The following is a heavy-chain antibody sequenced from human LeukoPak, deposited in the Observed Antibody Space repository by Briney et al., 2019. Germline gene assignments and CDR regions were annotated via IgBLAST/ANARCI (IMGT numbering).Heavy chain of an antibody. CDR3: ARDHNYAFDN. J-gene: IGHJ4*02. D-gene: IGHD1-1*01. V-gene: IGHV3-11*06. Sequence: GGSLRLFCAASGFPFSEYSMNWVRHAPGKGLEWISYIGISSGNTKYADSVKGRFTVSGDNARNSLYLQMNSLLVEDAAVYYCARDHNYAFDNWGQGTLVTVSS. CDR1: GFPFSEYS. CDR2: IGISSGNT.